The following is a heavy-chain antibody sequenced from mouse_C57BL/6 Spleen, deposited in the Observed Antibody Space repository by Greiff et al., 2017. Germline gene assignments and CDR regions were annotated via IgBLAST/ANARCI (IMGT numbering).Heavy chain of an antibody. CDR1: GYAFSSYW. J-gene: IGHJ2*01. V-gene: IGHV1-80*01. CDR3: SRGIGQFDY. CDR2: IAPGDGDT. D-gene: IGHD3-3*01. Sequence: VMLMESGAELVKPGASVKISCKASGYAFSSYWMNWVKQRPGKGLEWIGQIAPGDGDTNYNGKFKGKTTLTADKSSSTAYMQLSSLASADAAVYFCSRGIGQFDYWGQGTTLTVSS.